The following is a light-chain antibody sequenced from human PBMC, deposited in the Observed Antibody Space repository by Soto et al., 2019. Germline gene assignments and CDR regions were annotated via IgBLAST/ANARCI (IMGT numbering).Light chain of an antibody. Sequence: TQSPSTLSSSVGDRVTITCRASQSVSSNLAWYQQKPGQAPRLLIYGASTRATGIPARFSGSGSGTDFTLTISRLEPEDFAVYYCQQYGSSRRTFGQGTKVDIK. CDR3: QQYGSSRRT. CDR2: GAS. CDR1: QSVSSN. J-gene: IGKJ1*01. V-gene: IGKV3-20*01.